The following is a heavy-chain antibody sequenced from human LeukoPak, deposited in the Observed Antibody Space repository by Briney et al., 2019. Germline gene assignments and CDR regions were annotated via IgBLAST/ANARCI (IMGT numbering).Heavy chain of an antibody. CDR2: IYYSGST. Sequence: SETLSLTCTVSGGSISSGGYYWSWIRQHPGKGLEWIGYIYYSGSTYYNPSLKSRVTISVDTSKNQFSLKLNSVTAADTAVYYCARDPMDDNWFGPWGQGTLVTVSS. CDR3: ARDPMDDNWFGP. J-gene: IGHJ5*02. CDR1: GGSISSGGYY. V-gene: IGHV4-31*03. D-gene: IGHD3-10*01.